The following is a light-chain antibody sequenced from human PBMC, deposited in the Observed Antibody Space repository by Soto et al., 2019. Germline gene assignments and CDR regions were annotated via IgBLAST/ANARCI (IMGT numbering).Light chain of an antibody. J-gene: IGLJ3*02. CDR1: GGHSNYS. CDR3: ETWDINTRV. Sequence: QPVLTQSSSASASLGSSVKLTCTLSGGHSNYSITWHQQQPGKAPRYLMKLDGSGNFNRGSGVPDRFSGSYSGADRYLTVSNLQSEDEADYYCETWDINTRVFGGGTKLTVL. CDR2: LDGSGNF. V-gene: IGLV4-60*03.